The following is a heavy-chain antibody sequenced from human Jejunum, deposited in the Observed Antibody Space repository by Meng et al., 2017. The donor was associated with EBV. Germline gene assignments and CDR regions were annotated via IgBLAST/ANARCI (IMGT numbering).Heavy chain of an antibody. Sequence: QLHVQESGHGRGSPRDPLPCTCPVSGCSVNSGNIYRSWNRQPPGKGLEWIGYSYYSGSTTDIPSLKRRVTISLDTSKNQFSLKLSSVTAADTAVYYCAGLRYSGYDRAFDYWGQGALVTVSS. D-gene: IGHD5-12*01. CDR3: AGLRYSGYDRAFDY. CDR1: GCSVNSGNIY. J-gene: IGHJ4*02. V-gene: IGHV4-61*01. CDR2: SYYSGST.